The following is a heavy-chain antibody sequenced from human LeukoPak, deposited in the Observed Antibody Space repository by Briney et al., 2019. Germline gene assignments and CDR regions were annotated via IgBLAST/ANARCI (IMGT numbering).Heavy chain of an antibody. V-gene: IGHV3-48*03. J-gene: IGHJ1*01. CDR2: ISSSGSTI. CDR1: GFTFGDYA. Sequence: GRSLRLSCTASGFTFGDYAMSWVRQAPGKGLEWVSYISSSGSTIYYADSVKGRFTISRDNAKNSLYLQMNSLRAEDTAVYYCARDRTVTTPGYFQHWGQGTLVTVSS. D-gene: IGHD4-17*01. CDR3: ARDRTVTTPGYFQH.